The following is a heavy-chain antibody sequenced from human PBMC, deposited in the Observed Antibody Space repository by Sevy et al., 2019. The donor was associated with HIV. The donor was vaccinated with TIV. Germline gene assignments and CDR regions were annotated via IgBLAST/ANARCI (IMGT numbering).Heavy chain of an antibody. CDR2: IIPIFGTA. V-gene: IGHV1-69*13. J-gene: IGHJ4*02. CDR1: GGTFSSYA. D-gene: IGHD3-16*01. CDR3: ARGPWGSAQTDYFDY. Sequence: SVKVSCKASGGTFSSYAISWVRQAPGQGLEWMGGIIPIFGTANYAQKFQGRVTITADESTSTAYMELSSLRSEDTAVYYCARGPWGSAQTDYFDYWGQGTLVTVSS.